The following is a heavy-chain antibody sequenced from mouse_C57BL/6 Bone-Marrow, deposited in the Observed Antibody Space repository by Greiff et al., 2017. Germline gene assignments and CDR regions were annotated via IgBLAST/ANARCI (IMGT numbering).Heavy chain of an antibody. Sequence: VQLQQSGAELAKPGASVKLSCKASGYTFTSYWMHWVKQRPGQGLAWIGYINPSSGYTKYNQKFKDQATLPADKSSSTAYMQLSSLTYEDSAVCYCPYDYDGDYAMDYWGQGTSVTVSS. D-gene: IGHD2-4*01. CDR3: PYDYDGDYAMDY. CDR2: INPSSGYT. CDR1: GYTFTSYW. J-gene: IGHJ4*01. V-gene: IGHV1-7*01.